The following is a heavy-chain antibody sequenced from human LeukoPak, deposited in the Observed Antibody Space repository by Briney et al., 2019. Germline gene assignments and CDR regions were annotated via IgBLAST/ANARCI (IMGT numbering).Heavy chain of an antibody. V-gene: IGHV3-9*01. Sequence: GGSLRLSCAASGFTFDDYAMHWVRQAPGKGLEWVSGISWNSGSIGYADSVKGRFTISRDNAKNSLYLQMNSLRAEDTALYYRAKDISFRGVQYYFDYWGQGTLVTVSS. D-gene: IGHD3-10*01. CDR3: AKDISFRGVQYYFDY. CDR1: GFTFDDYA. CDR2: ISWNSGSI. J-gene: IGHJ4*02.